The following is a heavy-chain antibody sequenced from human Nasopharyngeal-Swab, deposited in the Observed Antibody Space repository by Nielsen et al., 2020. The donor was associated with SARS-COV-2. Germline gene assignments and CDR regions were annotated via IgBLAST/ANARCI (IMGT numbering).Heavy chain of an antibody. CDR1: GFTFSSYS. D-gene: IGHD6-13*01. CDR2: ISSSSSYI. J-gene: IGHJ4*02. CDR3: ARADSSSWYFDY. V-gene: IGHV3-21*01. Sequence: GESLKISCAASGFTFSSYSMNWVRQAPGKGLEWVSSISSSSSYIYYADSVKGRFTISGDNAKNSLYLQMNSLRAEDTAVYYCARADSSSWYFDYWGQGTLITVSS.